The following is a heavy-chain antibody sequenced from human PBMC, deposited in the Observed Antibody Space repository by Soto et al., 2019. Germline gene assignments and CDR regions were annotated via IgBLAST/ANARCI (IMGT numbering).Heavy chain of an antibody. CDR3: ANLATADTLDY. Sequence: QVQLVQSGAEVKKPGSSVKVSCKASGGTFSSYISWVRQAPGQGLEWMGRIIPILGIANYAQKFQGQVTITADKSTSTAYMELSSLRSEDTAVYYCANLATADTLDYWGQGTLVTVSS. D-gene: IGHD6-13*01. CDR1: GGTFSSY. CDR2: IIPILGIA. J-gene: IGHJ4*02. V-gene: IGHV1-69*02.